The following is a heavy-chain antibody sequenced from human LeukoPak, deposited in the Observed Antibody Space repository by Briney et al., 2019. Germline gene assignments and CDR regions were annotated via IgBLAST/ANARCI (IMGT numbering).Heavy chain of an antibody. CDR3: ARGLQMADFDY. J-gene: IGHJ4*02. CDR1: GGSISSGSYY. CDR2: IYTSGST. V-gene: IGHV4-61*02. D-gene: IGHD5-24*01. Sequence: SQTLSLTCTVSGGSISSGSYYWSWIRQPAGKGLEWIGRIYTSGSTNYNPFLKSRVTISVDTSKNQFSLKLSSVTAADTAVYYCARGLQMADFDYWGQGTLVTVSS.